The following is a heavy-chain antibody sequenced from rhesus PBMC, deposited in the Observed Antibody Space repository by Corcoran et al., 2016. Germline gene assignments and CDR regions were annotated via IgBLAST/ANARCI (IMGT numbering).Heavy chain of an antibody. D-gene: IGHD3-22*01. V-gene: IGHV4-160*01. CDR2: TDGTGSST. Sequence: QLQLQESGPGLAKPSETLPATRAVSGGSISTNYWIWTRPPPRKGREWIGRTDGTGSSTEYNPSLKSRVTISKDTSKNQFSLKLSSVTAADTAVYYCASGYWSDPTHYYGLDSWGQGVVVTVSS. J-gene: IGHJ6*01. CDR3: ASGYWSDPTHYYGLDS. CDR1: GGSISTNY.